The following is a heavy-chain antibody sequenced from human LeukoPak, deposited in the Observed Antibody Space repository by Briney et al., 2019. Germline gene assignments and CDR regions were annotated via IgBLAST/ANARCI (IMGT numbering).Heavy chain of an antibody. J-gene: IGHJ5*02. CDR1: GFTFSSYS. D-gene: IGHD1-1*01. CDR2: ISSSSSYI. CDR3: ARELERTDWFDP. Sequence: GGSLRLSCAASGFTFSSYSMNWVRQAPGKGLEWVSSISSSSSYIYYADSVKGRFTISRDNTKNPLYLQMNSLRAEDTAVYYCARELERTDWFDPWGQGTLVTVSS. V-gene: IGHV3-21*01.